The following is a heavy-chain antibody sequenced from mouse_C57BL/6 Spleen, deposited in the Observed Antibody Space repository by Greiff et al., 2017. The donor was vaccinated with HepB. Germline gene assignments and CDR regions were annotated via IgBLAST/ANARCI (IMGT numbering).Heavy chain of an antibody. CDR3: ARSKDYEDYAMDY. J-gene: IGHJ4*01. D-gene: IGHD2-4*01. CDR1: GYTFTDYY. CDR2: INPNNGGT. V-gene: IGHV1-26*01. Sequence: EVQLQQSGPELVKPGASVKISCKASGYTFTDYYMNWVKQSHGKSLEWIGDINPNNGGTSYNQKFKGKATLTVDKSSSTAYMERRSLTSADSAVYYCARSKDYEDYAMDYWGQGTSVTVSS.